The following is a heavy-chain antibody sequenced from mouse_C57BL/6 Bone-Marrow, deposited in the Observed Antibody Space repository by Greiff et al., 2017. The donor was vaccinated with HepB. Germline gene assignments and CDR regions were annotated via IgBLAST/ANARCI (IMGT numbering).Heavy chain of an antibody. CDR3: ARGAVVDWYSDV. D-gene: IGHD1-1*01. CDR1: GYAFSSSW. CDR2: IYPGDGDT. V-gene: IGHV1-82*01. J-gene: IGHJ1*03. Sequence: VQLQQSGPELVKPGASVKISCKASGYAFSSSWMNWVKQRPGKGLEWIGRIYPGDGDTNYNGKFKGKATLTADKSSSTAYMQLSSLTSEDSAVYFCARGAVVDWYSDVWGTGTTVTVSS.